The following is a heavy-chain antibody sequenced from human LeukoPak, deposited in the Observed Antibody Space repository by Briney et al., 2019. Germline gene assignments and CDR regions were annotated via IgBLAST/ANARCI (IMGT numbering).Heavy chain of an antibody. CDR3: ARRYFDWLFFDY. V-gene: IGHV4-4*07. J-gene: IGHJ4*02. D-gene: IGHD3-9*01. CDR1: GGSISSYY. CDR2: IYNSGST. Sequence: PSETLSLTCTVSGGSISSYYWSWIRQPAGKGLEWIGRIYNSGSTTYNPSLKSRVTMSVDTSKNQFSLKLSSVTAADTAVYYCARRYFDWLFFDYWGQGTLVTVSS.